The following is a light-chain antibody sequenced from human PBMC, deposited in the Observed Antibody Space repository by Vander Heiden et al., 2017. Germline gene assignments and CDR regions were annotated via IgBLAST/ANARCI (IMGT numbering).Light chain of an antibody. CDR1: QTISSY. CDR2: AAS. Sequence: IQMTQSPSSLSASVGDRVSITCRASQTISSYLNWYQQKPGKAPKLLIYAASSLQSGVPPNFSGSGSGTDFTFTISSLQPEDFAIYYCQQSYSTPWTFGQGTKVEIK. CDR3: QQSYSTPWT. V-gene: IGKV1-39*01. J-gene: IGKJ1*01.